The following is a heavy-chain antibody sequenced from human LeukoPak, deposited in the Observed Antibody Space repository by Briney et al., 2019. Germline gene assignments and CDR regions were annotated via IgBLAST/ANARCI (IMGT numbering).Heavy chain of an antibody. Sequence: SETLSLTCTVSGGSISSYYWSWIRQPPGKGLEWIGYIYYSGSTNYNPSLKSRVTISVDTSKNQFSLKLGSVTAADTAVYYCARVTRYSSGWYPFDYWGQGTLVTVSS. CDR3: ARVTRYSSGWYPFDY. J-gene: IGHJ4*02. D-gene: IGHD6-19*01. CDR2: IYYSGST. V-gene: IGHV4-59*01. CDR1: GGSISSYY.